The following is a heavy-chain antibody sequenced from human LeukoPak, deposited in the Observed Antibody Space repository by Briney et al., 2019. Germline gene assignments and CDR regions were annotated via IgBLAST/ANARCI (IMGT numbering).Heavy chain of an antibody. D-gene: IGHD6-19*01. V-gene: IGHV1-46*01. CDR3: GLIAVADTGFDF. CDR2: INPSGGST. Sequence: GSVKVSCKAPGYTFTSYYMHWGRQAPGQGLEWMGIINPSGGSTTYAQKFQGRVTMTRDTSTSTVYMELSSLRSEDTAVYYCGLIAVADTGFDFWGQGTLVTVSS. CDR1: GYTFTSYY. J-gene: IGHJ4*02.